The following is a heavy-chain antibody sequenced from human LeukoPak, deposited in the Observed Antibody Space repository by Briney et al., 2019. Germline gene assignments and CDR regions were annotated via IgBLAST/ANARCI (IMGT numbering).Heavy chain of an antibody. J-gene: IGHJ4*02. Sequence: GGSLRLSCAASGFSLSTFEMNWVRQAPGKGLEWLSYISSSGITKYYADSVKGGFTISRDNAKTSLYLQMNSLRAEDTAVYYCARLSVAGTWFDYWGQGTLVTVSS. CDR2: ISSSGITK. CDR1: GFSLSTFE. V-gene: IGHV3-48*03. CDR3: ARLSVAGTWFDY. D-gene: IGHD6-13*01.